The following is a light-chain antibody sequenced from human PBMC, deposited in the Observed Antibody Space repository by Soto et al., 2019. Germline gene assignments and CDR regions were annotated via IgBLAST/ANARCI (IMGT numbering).Light chain of an antibody. V-gene: IGKV3-15*01. CDR3: QQYNNYPYT. CDR2: GAS. Sequence: DILMTQSPATLSASLGDRVTLSCRASQSVSSSLAWYQQKPGQAPKLLIYGASTMASGIPSRFSGSGSGTEFTLTISSLQSEDFAVYYCQQYNNYPYTFGQGTKLEIK. CDR1: QSVSSS. J-gene: IGKJ2*01.